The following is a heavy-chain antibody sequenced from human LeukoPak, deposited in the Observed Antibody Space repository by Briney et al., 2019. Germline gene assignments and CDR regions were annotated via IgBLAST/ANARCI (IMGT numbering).Heavy chain of an antibody. D-gene: IGHD2-2*01. CDR3: ARVVQEYCSSTSCYIVDY. J-gene: IGHJ4*02. Sequence: ASVKVSCKASGYTFTGYYMHWVRQAPGQGLEWMGWINPNSGGTNYAQKFQGRVTMTRDTSISTAYMELSRLRSDDTAVYYCARVVQEYCSSTSCYIVDYWGQGTPVTVSS. CDR2: INPNSGGT. V-gene: IGHV1-2*02. CDR1: GYTFTGYY.